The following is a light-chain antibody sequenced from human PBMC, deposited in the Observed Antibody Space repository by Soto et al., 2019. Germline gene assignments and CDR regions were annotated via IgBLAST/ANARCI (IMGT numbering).Light chain of an antibody. J-gene: IGKJ4*01. V-gene: IGKV3-15*01. CDR2: ATS. CDR3: QPYSDWTLT. Sequence: EIVMTQSPATLSVSPGERATLSCSASQSVGNTFAWYQQKPGQAPRLLIFATSTRATGVPGRFSGSGSGTEFNLTISSLQSEDVAVDYCQPYSDWTLTFGGGTKVE. CDR1: QSVGNT.